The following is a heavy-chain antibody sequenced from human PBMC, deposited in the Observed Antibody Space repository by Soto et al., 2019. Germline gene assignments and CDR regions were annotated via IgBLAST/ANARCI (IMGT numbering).Heavy chain of an antibody. CDR2: TYYRSKWYN. CDR3: AREWGVRGRSFHALRANHYYYYMDV. J-gene: IGHJ6*03. CDR1: GDSVSGNSAA. V-gene: IGHV6-1*01. D-gene: IGHD3-16*01. Sequence: PSQTLSLTCAISGDSVSGNSAAWNWIRQSPSRGLEWLGRTYYRSKWYNDYAVSVKSRITINPDTSKNQFSLQLNSVTPEDTAVYYCAREWGVRGRSFHALRANHYYYYMDVWGKGTTVTVSS.